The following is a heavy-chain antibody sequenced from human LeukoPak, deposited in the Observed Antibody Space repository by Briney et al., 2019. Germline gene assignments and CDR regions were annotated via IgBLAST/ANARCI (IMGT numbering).Heavy chain of an antibody. CDR2: LTAGNGNT. Sequence: ASVTVSCKASGYNFNSYGIRWVRQEPRQRLDWIEWLTAGNGNTIYARKVQGRVTMTTATSTSTAYMELRSLTSDDTAVYFCARDLARGYSYGYNAFDIWGQGTMVTVSS. D-gene: IGHD5-18*01. CDR3: ARDLARGYSYGYNAFDI. CDR1: GYNFNSYG. V-gene: IGHV1-18*01. J-gene: IGHJ3*02.